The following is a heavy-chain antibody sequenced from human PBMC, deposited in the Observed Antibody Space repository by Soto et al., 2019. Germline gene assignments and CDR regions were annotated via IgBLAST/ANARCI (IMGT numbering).Heavy chain of an antibody. D-gene: IGHD3-22*01. CDR3: ARDFFDSSHYTTNWFDP. CDR1: GDSISNSRFY. J-gene: IGHJ5*02. CDR2: IYHTGNA. Sequence: PSETLSLTCSVSGDSISNSRFYWAWIRQPPGEGLEWIGSIYHTGNAYYNPSLKSRVTISVDTSKNQFSLKLTSVTAADAALYYCARDFFDSSHYTTNWFDPWGQATLVTVSS. V-gene: IGHV4-39*01.